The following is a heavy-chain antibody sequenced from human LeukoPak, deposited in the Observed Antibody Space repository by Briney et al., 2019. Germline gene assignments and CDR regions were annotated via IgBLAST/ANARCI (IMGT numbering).Heavy chain of an antibody. CDR2: PNQKANQK. CDR3: AEGGDHGLDS. V-gene: IGHV3-7*01. CDR1: GFILSSYW. Sequence: AEALRLPCAAFGFILSSYWVTWVRHPPEKVLDWVATPNQKANQKNYGTSVTGRLSISRDNGENSLYLQMNSLRAHDTALYYCAEGGDHGLDSWGQGTLVTVSS. J-gene: IGHJ4*02.